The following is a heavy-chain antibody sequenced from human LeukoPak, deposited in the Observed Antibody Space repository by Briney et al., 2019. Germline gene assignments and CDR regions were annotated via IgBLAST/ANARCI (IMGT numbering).Heavy chain of an antibody. CDR2: ISAYNGNT. Sequence: GASVKVSCKASGYTFTSYGISWVRQAPGQGLEWMGWISAYNGNTNYAQKLQGRVTMTTDTSTSTAYMELRSLRSDDTAMYYWSSVSLGYSSSSSHDYRGQGKLVTVSS. CDR3: SSVSLGYSSSSSHDY. J-gene: IGHJ4*02. D-gene: IGHD6-6*01. CDR1: GYTFTSYG. V-gene: IGHV1-18*01.